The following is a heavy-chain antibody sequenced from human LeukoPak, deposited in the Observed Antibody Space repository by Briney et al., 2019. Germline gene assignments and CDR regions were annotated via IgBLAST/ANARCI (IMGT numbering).Heavy chain of an antibody. Sequence: GGSLRLSCTASGLTFGDYAMSWVRQAPGKGLEYVSAISSNGGSTYYANSVKGRFTISRDNSKNTLYLQMGSLRAEDMAVYYCARGRGTVTYFDYWGQGTLVTVSS. CDR2: ISSNGGST. V-gene: IGHV3-64*01. J-gene: IGHJ4*02. D-gene: IGHD4-11*01. CDR1: GLTFGDYA. CDR3: ARGRGTVTYFDY.